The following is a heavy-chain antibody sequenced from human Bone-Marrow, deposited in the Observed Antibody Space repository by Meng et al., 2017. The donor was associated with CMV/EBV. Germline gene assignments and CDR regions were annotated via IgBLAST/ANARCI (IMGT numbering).Heavy chain of an antibody. CDR3: ARGPGRGAFDI. J-gene: IGHJ3*02. Sequence: GGSLRLSCAVSGINFNTYWMHWVRQAPGKGLVWLSRIYSDGISTRYADSVKGRFTISRDNTNNTLYLQMNGLRAEDTAVYYCARGPGRGAFDIWGQGTMVTVSS. CDR2: IYSDGIST. D-gene: IGHD3-10*01. V-gene: IGHV3-74*01. CDR1: GINFNTYW.